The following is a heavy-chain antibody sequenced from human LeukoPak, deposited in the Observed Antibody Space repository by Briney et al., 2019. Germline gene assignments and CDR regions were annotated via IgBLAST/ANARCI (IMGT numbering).Heavy chain of an antibody. J-gene: IGHJ6*02. CDR3: ARGSLTGEYGMDV. CDR2: IRSSGRTI. Sequence: GGSLRLSCAASGFTFSSYEMNWVRQAPGKGLEWISYIRSSGRTIYYADSMKGRFTISRDNAKNSLYLQMNSLRVEDTAVYYCARGSLTGEYGMDVWGQGTTVTVSS. CDR1: GFTFSSYE. D-gene: IGHD1-20*01. V-gene: IGHV3-48*03.